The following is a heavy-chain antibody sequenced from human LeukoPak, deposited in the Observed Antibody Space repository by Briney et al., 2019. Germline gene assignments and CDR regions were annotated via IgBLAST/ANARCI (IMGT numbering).Heavy chain of an antibody. CDR3: AKDLISAQLAGVFDY. Sequence: GGSLRLSCGASGFTFSSYAMSWVRQAPGKGLEWVSAISGSGGSTYYADSVKGRFTISRDNSKNTLYLQMNSLRAEDTAVYYCAKDLISAQLAGVFDYWVQGTLVTVSS. V-gene: IGHV3-23*01. CDR2: ISGSGGST. CDR1: GFTFSSYA. J-gene: IGHJ4*02. D-gene: IGHD6-19*01.